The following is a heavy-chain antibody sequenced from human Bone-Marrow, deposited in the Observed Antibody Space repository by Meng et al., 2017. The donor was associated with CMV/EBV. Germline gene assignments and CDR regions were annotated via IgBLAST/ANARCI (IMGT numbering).Heavy chain of an antibody. J-gene: IGHJ6*02. CDR2: IIPIFGTA. Sequence: SVKVSCKASGGTFSSYAISWVRQAPGQGLEWMGGIIPIFGTANYAQKFQGRVTITTDESTSTAYMELRSLRSEDTAVYYCARDRSSWYGGGGEYYYYGMDVWGQGPTVTFSS. V-gene: IGHV1-69*05. D-gene: IGHD6-13*01. CDR3: ARDRSSWYGGGGEYYYYGMDV. CDR1: GGTFSSYA.